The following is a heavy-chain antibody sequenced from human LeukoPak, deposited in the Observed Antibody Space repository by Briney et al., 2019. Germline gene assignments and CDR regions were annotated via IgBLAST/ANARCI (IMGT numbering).Heavy chain of an antibody. CDR3: ARVRDSSGYYTYYYYMDV. V-gene: IGHV1-69*05. CDR1: GGTFSSYA. J-gene: IGHJ6*03. Sequence: SVKVSCKASGGTFSSYAISWVRQAPGQGLEWMGGTIPIFGTANYAQKFQGRVTITTDESTSTAYMELSSLRSEDTAVYYCARVRDSSGYYTYYYYMDVWGKGTTVTVSS. CDR2: TIPIFGTA. D-gene: IGHD3-22*01.